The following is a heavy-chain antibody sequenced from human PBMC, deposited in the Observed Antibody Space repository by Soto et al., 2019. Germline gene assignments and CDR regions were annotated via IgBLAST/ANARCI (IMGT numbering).Heavy chain of an antibody. CDR2: IYWDDDK. V-gene: IGHV2-5*02. CDR1: GFSLSTRGVG. CDR3: AHRPRYGDFDY. Sequence: QITLKESGPTLVKPTQTLTVTCTFSGFSLSTRGVGVGWIRQPPGKALEWLALIYWDDDKRYSPSLKSRLTLTKDTSKNQVVLTMTNMDPVDTATYYCAHRPRYGDFDYWGQGTLVTVSS. D-gene: IGHD4-17*01. J-gene: IGHJ4*02.